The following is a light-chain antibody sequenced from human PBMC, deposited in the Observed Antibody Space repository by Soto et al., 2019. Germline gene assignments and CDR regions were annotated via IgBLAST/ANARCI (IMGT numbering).Light chain of an antibody. CDR3: SSFVGRNIWI. J-gene: IGLJ2*01. CDR1: SSDVGGYNY. V-gene: IGLV2-8*01. Sequence: QSALTQPPSASGSPGQSVTISCTGTSSDVGGYNYVSWYQQHPGKAPKLLIYEVTDRPAGVPDRFSASKSGNTASLTVSGLQPEDEADYYCSSFVGRNIWIFGGGTQLTVL. CDR2: EVT.